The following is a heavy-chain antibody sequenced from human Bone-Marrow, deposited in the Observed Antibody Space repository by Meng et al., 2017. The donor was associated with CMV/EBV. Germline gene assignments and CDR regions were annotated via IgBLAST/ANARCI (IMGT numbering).Heavy chain of an antibody. Sequence: GESLKISCAASGFRFDDCGMHWVRQTPGKGLEWVAFVRHDGTNKFYAASVKGRFTISRDNSKSTVYLQMNSLRPEDSALYYCAKDLLLFGGPNAYFDQWGQGTLATVSS. V-gene: IGHV3-30*02. CDR2: VRHDGTNK. CDR3: AKDLLLFGGPNAYFDQ. J-gene: IGHJ4*02. CDR1: GFRFDDCG. D-gene: IGHD3-16*01.